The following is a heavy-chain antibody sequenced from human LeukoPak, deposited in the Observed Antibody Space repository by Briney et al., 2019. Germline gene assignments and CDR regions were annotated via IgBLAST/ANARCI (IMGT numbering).Heavy chain of an antibody. CDR3: AGGLRGPNWFDP. CDR2: IKHDGSAK. Sequence: GGSLRLSCAASGFTFSSYWMSWARQAPGKGLEWVANIKHDGSAKYYVDSVKGRFTISRDNTKNSLYLHVNSLRVEDTAVYYCAGGLRGPNWFDPWGQGSLVTVSS. V-gene: IGHV3-7*05. J-gene: IGHJ5*02. CDR1: GFTFSSYW.